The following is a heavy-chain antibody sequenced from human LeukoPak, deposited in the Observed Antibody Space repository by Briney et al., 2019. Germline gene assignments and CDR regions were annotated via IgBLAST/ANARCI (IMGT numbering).Heavy chain of an antibody. CDR1: GITLSNYG. J-gene: IGHJ4*02. Sequence: PGGSLRLSCAVSGITLSNYGMSWVRQAPGKGLEWVAGISGSGGGTNYADSVKGRFTISRDNPKNTLFLQMNSLRVEDTAVYFCAKRGVVIRVFLVGFHKEAYYFDSWGQGALVTVSS. CDR3: AKRGVVIRVFLVGFHKEAYYFDS. D-gene: IGHD3-10*01. V-gene: IGHV3-23*01. CDR2: ISGSGGGT.